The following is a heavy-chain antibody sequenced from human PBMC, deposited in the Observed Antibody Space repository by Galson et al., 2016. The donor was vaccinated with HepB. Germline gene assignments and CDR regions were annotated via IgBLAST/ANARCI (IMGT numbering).Heavy chain of an antibody. CDR2: IAPSDSYT. Sequence: SGAEVKKPGESLRISCKASGYSFASYSISWVRQMPGKGLEWMGKIAPSDSYTNYSPSFQGHVSISADKSISTAYLQWSSLKASDSAVYYCATYYYNSSGYYSSDYWGQGTLVTVSS. V-gene: IGHV5-10-1*01. D-gene: IGHD3-22*01. CDR3: ATYYYNSSGYYSSDY. CDR1: GYSFASYS. J-gene: IGHJ4*02.